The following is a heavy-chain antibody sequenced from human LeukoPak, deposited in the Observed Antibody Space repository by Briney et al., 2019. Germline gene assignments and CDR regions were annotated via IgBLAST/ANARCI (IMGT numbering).Heavy chain of an antibody. Sequence: SETLSLTCTVSGGSISTYYWSWIRQPPGKGLEWIGYIYHSGSTNYNPSLKSRVTISVDTSKNQFSLKLSSVTAADTAVYYCARDRAGWYIDYWGQGTLVTVSS. CDR3: ARDRAGWYIDY. CDR1: GGSISTYY. CDR2: IYHSGST. V-gene: IGHV4-59*01. J-gene: IGHJ4*02. D-gene: IGHD6-19*01.